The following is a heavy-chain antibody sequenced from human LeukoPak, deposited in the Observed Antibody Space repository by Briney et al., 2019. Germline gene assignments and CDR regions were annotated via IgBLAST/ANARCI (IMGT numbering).Heavy chain of an antibody. J-gene: IGHJ4*02. CDR1: GGSFSGYY. V-gene: IGHV4-34*01. D-gene: IGHD6-6*01. CDR3: AREGIAARLEYYFDY. Sequence: SETLSLTCAVYGGSFSGYYWSWIRQPPGKGLEWIGEINHSGSTNYNPSLKSRVTMSVDTSKNQFSLKLSSVTAADTAVYYCAREGIAARLEYYFDYWGQGTLATVSS. CDR2: INHSGST.